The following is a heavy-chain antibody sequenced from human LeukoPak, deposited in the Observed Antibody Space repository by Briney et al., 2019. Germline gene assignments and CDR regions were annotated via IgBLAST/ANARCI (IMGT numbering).Heavy chain of an antibody. V-gene: IGHV3-74*01. J-gene: IGHJ4*02. CDR1: GFAFSRYW. Sequence: GGSLRLSCAASGFAFSRYWMHWVRQTPGKGLVWVSRIESDGRKTRYAASVKGRFTISRDNAKNTLYLQMSSLRAEDAAVYYCVTDDDFKIENWGRGTLVTVSS. CDR3: VTDDDFKIEN. CDR2: IESDGRKT. D-gene: IGHD3-3*01.